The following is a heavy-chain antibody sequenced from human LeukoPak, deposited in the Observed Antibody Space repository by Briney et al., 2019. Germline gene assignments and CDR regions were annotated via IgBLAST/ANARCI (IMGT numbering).Heavy chain of an antibody. J-gene: IGHJ3*02. CDR3: VKTMVVFGGLIRTDAFDI. V-gene: IGHV3-64D*06. Sequence: GGSLRLSCSASGFSFNNYAVHWVRHAPGKGLEYVSGINSDGGSSHYADSAKGRFTISRDNSKNALYLQLSSLRPEDTALYYCVKTMVVFGGLIRTDAFDIWGQGTMVTVSS. CDR2: INSDGGSS. D-gene: IGHD3-10*01. CDR1: GFSFNNYA.